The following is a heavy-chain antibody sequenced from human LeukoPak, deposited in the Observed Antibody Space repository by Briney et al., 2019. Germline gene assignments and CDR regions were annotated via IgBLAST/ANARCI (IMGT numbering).Heavy chain of an antibody. CDR1: GFTFSSYA. V-gene: IGHV3-30-3*01. D-gene: IGHD1-20*01. CDR2: ISYDGSNK. J-gene: IGHJ4*02. Sequence: PGGSLRLPCAASGFTFSSYAMHWVRQAPGKGLEWVAVISYDGSNKYYADSVKGRFTISRDNSKNTLYLQMNSLRAEDTAVYYCAKDPTLTGPYFDYWGQGTLVTVSS. CDR3: AKDPTLTGPYFDY.